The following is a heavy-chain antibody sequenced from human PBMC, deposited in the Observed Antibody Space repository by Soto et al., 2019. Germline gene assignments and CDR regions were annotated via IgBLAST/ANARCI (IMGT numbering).Heavy chain of an antibody. Sequence: SETLSLTCAVYGGSFSGYYRSWIRQPPGKGLEWIGEINHSGSTNYNPSLKSRVTIPVDTSKNQFSLKLSSVTAADTAVYYCARGRRNYYDSRGYFPLAFDLWGQGTLVTVSS. CDR1: GGSFSGYY. CDR3: ARGRRNYYDSRGYFPLAFDL. V-gene: IGHV4-34*01. J-gene: IGHJ3*01. D-gene: IGHD3-22*01. CDR2: INHSGST.